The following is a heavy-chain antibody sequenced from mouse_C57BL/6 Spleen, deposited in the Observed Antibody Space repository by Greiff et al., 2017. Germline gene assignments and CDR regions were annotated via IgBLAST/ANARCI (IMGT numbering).Heavy chain of an antibody. CDR3: ARGGLENAMDY. Sequence: EVKLQESGPGLVKPSPSLSLTCSVTGYSITSGYYWNWIRQFPGNKLEWMGYISYDGSNNYNPSLKNRISITRDTSKNQFFLKLNTVTTEDTATYYCARGGLENAMDYWGQGTSVTVSS. CDR1: GYSITSGYY. D-gene: IGHD2-10*02. J-gene: IGHJ4*01. CDR2: ISYDGSN. V-gene: IGHV3-6*01.